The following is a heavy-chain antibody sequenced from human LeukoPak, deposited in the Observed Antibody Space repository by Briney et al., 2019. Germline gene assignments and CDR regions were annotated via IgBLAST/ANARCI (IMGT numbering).Heavy chain of an antibody. Sequence: ASVKVSRKVSGGTFSSYAISWVRQAPGQGLEWMGRIIPILGIANYAQKFQGRVTITADKSTSTAYMELSSLRSEDTAVYYCARDVVGTMVRGVVIGNNWLDPWGQGTLVTVSS. CDR2: IIPILGIA. V-gene: IGHV1-69*04. CDR1: GGTFSSYA. D-gene: IGHD3-10*01. CDR3: ARDVVGTMVRGVVIGNNWLDP. J-gene: IGHJ5*02.